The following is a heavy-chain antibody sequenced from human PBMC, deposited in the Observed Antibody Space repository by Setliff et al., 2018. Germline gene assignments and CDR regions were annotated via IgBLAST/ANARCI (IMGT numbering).Heavy chain of an antibody. CDR2: IYHSGSI. CDR3: ARLIAAAGSRAFDI. J-gene: IGHJ3*02. D-gene: IGHD6-13*01. CDR1: GYSVSSNNW. V-gene: IGHV4-4*02. Sequence: LSLTCAVSGYSVSSNNWWSWVRQSPVKGMEWIGEIYHSGSINSNPSLKSRVTISVDKSKNQFSPTLTSVTAADTAVYYCARLIAAAGSRAFDIWGQGTMVTVSS.